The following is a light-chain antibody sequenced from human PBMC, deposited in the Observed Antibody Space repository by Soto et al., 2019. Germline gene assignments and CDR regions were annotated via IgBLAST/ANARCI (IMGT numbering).Light chain of an antibody. CDR3: QQYINWPPTFT. CDR2: GAS. J-gene: IGKJ2*01. Sequence: EIVMTQSPATLSVSPGERVTLSCRGSQSVSSNLAWYQQKPGQAPRLLIYGASTRATGIPARFSGSGSGTEFILAISSLQSEDFAVYYCQQYINWPPTFTFGQGTKLEIK. V-gene: IGKV3-15*01. CDR1: QSVSSN.